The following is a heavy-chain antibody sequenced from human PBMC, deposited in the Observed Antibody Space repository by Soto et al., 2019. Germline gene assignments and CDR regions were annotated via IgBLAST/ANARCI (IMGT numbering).Heavy chain of an antibody. CDR1: GGSISSTIYY. CDR3: ARQVVDGTVAGSGSFDY. J-gene: IGHJ4*02. CDR2: FYYSGST. Sequence: SETLSLTCTVSGGSISSTIYYWVWIRKPPGKGLEWIGSFYYSGSTYYNPSLKSRVTISVDTSENQFSLKLSSVTAADTAVYYCARQVVDGTVAGSGSFDYWGQGTLVTVSS. V-gene: IGHV4-39*01. D-gene: IGHD3-10*01.